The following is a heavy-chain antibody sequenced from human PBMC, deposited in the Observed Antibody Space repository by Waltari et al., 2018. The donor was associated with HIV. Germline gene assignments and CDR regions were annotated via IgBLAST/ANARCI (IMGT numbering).Heavy chain of an antibody. CDR3: ARDYSSTSCYYFDY. CDR2: KKQEVSEK. V-gene: IGHV3-7*01. D-gene: IGHD2-2*01. Sequence: EVQLVESGGGLVQPGGLLRLSCAAAGFTFSSYWMSWVRQAPGKGVEGEENKKQEVSEKYYVDSVNGRFTISRDHAKNSLYLQMNSLRAEDTAVYYCARDYSSTSCYYFDYWGQGTLVTVSS. CDR1: GFTFSSYW. J-gene: IGHJ4*02.